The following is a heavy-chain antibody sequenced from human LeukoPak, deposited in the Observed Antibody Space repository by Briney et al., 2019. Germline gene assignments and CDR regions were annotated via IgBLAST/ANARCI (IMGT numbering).Heavy chain of an antibody. V-gene: IGHV5-51*01. CDR2: IYPGDSDT. J-gene: IGHJ4*02. CDR3: ARRLATAEYFDY. Sequence: GESLKISCKGSGYTFTSYWIGWVRQMPGKGLEWMGIIYPGDSDTRYSPSFQGQVTISADRSISAAYLQWSSLKASDTAIYYCARRLATAEYFDYWGQGTLVTVSS. D-gene: IGHD6-13*01. CDR1: GYTFTSYW.